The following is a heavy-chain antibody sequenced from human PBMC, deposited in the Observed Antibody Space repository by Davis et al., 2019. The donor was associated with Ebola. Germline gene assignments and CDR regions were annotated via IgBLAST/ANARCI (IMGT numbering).Heavy chain of an antibody. J-gene: IGHJ6*02. D-gene: IGHD2-2*01. Sequence: ASVKVSCKASGYTFTSYDINWVRQATGQGLEWMGWINPNSGGTNYAQKFQGWVTMTRDTSISTAYMELSRLRSDDTAVYYCARDFKVVVPAAYYGMDVWGQGTTVTVSS. V-gene: IGHV1-2*04. CDR3: ARDFKVVVPAAYYGMDV. CDR1: GYTFTSYD. CDR2: INPNSGGT.